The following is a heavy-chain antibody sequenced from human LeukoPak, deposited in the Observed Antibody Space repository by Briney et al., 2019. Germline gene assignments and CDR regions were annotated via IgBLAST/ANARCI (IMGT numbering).Heavy chain of an antibody. J-gene: IGHJ6*03. Sequence: GGSLRLSCAASGFTFTNYGMSWVRQAPGKGLEWVSGISGSGGTTYYADSVKGRFTISRDNSKNTLYLQMNSLRAEDTAVYYCAKNGMATLTRYYYYYMDVWGKGTTVTISS. D-gene: IGHD5-24*01. CDR3: AKNGMATLTRYYYYYMDV. CDR1: GFTFTNYG. V-gene: IGHV3-23*01. CDR2: ISGSGGTT.